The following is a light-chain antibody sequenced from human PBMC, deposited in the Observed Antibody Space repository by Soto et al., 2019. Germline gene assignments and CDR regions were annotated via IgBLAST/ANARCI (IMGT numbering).Light chain of an antibody. J-gene: IGKJ5*01. CDR1: QSVSID. V-gene: IGKV3-20*01. CDR2: GTS. Sequence: EIVMTQSPATVPVSPGERVTLSCRASQSVSIDLAWYQQKPGQAPRLLIYGTSSRATGIPDRFSGSGSGTDFTLTISRLEPEDFAVYYCQQYGNSPITFGQGTRLEI. CDR3: QQYGNSPIT.